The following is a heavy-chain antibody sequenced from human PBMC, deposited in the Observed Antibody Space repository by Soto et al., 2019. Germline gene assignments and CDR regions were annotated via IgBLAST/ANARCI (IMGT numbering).Heavy chain of an antibody. CDR2: ISVYSANT. D-gene: IGHD2-15*01. Sequence: ASVTVSCKESVYTFNSYGCSWVRPAPGQGLEWMGWISVYSANTNYAQKVQGRVTMTTDTSTSTAYMELRSLRSDDTAVYYCARGGYCSGGTCYSTDAFDIWGQGTMVTVSS. J-gene: IGHJ3*02. V-gene: IGHV1-18*01. CDR3: ARGGYCSGGTCYSTDAFDI. CDR1: VYTFNSYG.